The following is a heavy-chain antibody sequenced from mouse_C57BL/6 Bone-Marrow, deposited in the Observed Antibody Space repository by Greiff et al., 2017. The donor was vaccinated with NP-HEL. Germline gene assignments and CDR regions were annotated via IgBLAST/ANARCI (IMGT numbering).Heavy chain of an antibody. Sequence: QVQLQQPGAELVRPGSSVKLSCKASGYTFTSYWMHWVKQRPIQGLEWIGNIDTSDSETHYNQKFKDKATLTVDKSSSTAYMQLSSLTSEDSAVYYCAIYYGSSYDAMDYWGQGTSVTVSS. J-gene: IGHJ4*01. V-gene: IGHV1-52*01. CDR3: AIYYGSSYDAMDY. D-gene: IGHD1-1*01. CDR1: GYTFTSYW. CDR2: IDTSDSET.